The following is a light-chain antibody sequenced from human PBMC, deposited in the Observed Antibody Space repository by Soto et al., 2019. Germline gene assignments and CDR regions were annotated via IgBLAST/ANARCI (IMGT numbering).Light chain of an antibody. V-gene: IGKV1-12*01. J-gene: IGKJ4*01. CDR2: AAS. CDR3: QQASNFPFT. Sequence: DIQMTQSPSSVSASVGDRVTITCRASQTISNWLAWYQQKPGEAPKLLIYAASNLQTGVPSRFSGSGSGTDFRLTSSRLQPEDFANYYYQQASNFPFTFGGGTRVDIK. CDR1: QTISNW.